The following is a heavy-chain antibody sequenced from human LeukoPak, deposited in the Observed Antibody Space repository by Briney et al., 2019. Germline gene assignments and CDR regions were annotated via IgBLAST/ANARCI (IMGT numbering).Heavy chain of an antibody. V-gene: IGHV4-34*01. J-gene: IGHJ5*02. Sequence: PSETLSLTCAVYGGSFSGYYWSWIRQPPGKGLEWIGEINHSGSTNYNPSLKSRVTISVDTSKNQLSLKLSSVTAADTAVYYCARGIQLWLQYNWFDPWGQGTLVTVSS. CDR2: INHSGST. D-gene: IGHD5-18*01. CDR3: ARGIQLWLQYNWFDP. CDR1: GGSFSGYY.